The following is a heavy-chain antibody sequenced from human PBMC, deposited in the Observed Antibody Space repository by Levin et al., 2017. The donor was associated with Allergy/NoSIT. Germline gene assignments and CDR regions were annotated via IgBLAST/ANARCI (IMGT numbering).Heavy chain of an antibody. CDR2: INPNSGGT. CDR3: AREYQLLEENWFDP. J-gene: IGHJ5*02. CDR1: GYTFTGYY. V-gene: IGHV1-2*02. D-gene: IGHD2-2*01. Sequence: GESLKISCKASGYTFTGYYMHWVRQAPGQGLEWMGWINPNSGGTNYAQTFQGRVTMTRDTSISTAYMELSRLRSDDTAVYYCAREYQLLEENWFDPWGQGTLVTVSS.